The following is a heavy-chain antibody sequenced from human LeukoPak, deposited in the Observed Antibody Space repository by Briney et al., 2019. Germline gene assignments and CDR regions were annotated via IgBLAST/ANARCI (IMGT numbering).Heavy chain of an antibody. J-gene: IGHJ6*03. CDR2: IYPGYSDT. D-gene: IGHD3-10*01. V-gene: IGHV5-51*01. CDR1: GYSFTSYW. Sequence: GESLKISCKGSGYSFTSYWIGWVRQMPGKGLEWMGSIYPGYSDTRYSPSFQGQVTISADKSISTAYLQWSSLKASDTAMYYCARRNYYGSGSYYPYYYYMDVWGKGTTVTVSS. CDR3: ARRNYYGSGSYYPYYYYMDV.